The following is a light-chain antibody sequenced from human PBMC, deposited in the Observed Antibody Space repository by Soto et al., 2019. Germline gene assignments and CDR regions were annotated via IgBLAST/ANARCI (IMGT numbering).Light chain of an antibody. Sequence: ETLLTQSPGTLSLSPGERATLSCRASQSVSANYLAWYHQKPGQPPRLLVYGASNRATGIPDRFSGSGSGTDFTLTISRLEPEDFAMFYCQQYNSWLWTFGQGTKVDIK. V-gene: IGKV3-20*01. J-gene: IGKJ1*01. CDR2: GAS. CDR1: QSVSANY. CDR3: QQYNSWLWT.